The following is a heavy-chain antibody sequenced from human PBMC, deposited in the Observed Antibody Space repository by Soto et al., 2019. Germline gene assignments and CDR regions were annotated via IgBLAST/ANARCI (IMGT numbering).Heavy chain of an antibody. CDR1: GFSLSTSGVA. D-gene: IGHD5-18*01. CDR3: AHGRYGSFDY. Sequence: SGPTRVNPTQTLTLTCSLSGFSLSTSGVAVGWIRQPPGKALEWLALIYLDDDKRYSPSLKSRLTIMKDTSKNQVVLTVTNMDPVDTATYYCAHGRYGSFDYWGQGTLVTVSS. CDR2: IYLDDDK. V-gene: IGHV2-5*02. J-gene: IGHJ4*02.